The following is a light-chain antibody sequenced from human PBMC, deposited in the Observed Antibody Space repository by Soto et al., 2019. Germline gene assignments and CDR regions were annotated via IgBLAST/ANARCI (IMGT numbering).Light chain of an antibody. CDR3: QQYDNWPPLT. V-gene: IGKV3-15*01. CDR2: GAS. J-gene: IGKJ4*01. CDR1: QSISSN. Sequence: EIVMTQSPATLSMSPGERATLSCRASQSISSNLAWYQQKPGQAPRLVIHGASTRANGIPASFSGSGSGTEFTLTISSLQSEDFAIYYCQQYDNWPPLTFGGGTKVEIK.